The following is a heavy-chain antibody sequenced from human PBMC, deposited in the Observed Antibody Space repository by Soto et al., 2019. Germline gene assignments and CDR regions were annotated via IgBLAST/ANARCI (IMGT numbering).Heavy chain of an antibody. D-gene: IGHD1-1*01. V-gene: IGHV1-58*02. CDR1: GFTFTSSA. J-gene: IGHJ6*02. CDR2: IVVGSGNT. CDR3: AAAGNWNDGDYYGMYV. Sequence: QMQLVQSGPEVKKPGTSVKVSCKASGFTFTSSAMQWVRQARGQRLEWIGWIVVGSGNTNYAQKVQERLTITRDMSTSTAYMELSSLRSDDTAVYYCAAAGNWNDGDYYGMYVWGQGTTVTVSS.